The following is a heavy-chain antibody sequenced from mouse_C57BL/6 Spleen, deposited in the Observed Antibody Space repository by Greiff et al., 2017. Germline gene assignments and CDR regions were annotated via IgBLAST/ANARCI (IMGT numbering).Heavy chain of an antibody. Sequence: VQLKESGTVLARPGASVKLSCKTSGYTFTSYWMQWVKQRPGQGLEWIGAIYPGNSDTSYNQKLKGKAKLTAVPSASTAYMELSSLTTEDSAVYYCTRTSSLLFDYWGQGTTRTVSS. CDR1: GYTFTSYW. J-gene: IGHJ2*01. V-gene: IGHV1-5*01. CDR3: TRTSSLLFDY. CDR2: IYPGNSDT.